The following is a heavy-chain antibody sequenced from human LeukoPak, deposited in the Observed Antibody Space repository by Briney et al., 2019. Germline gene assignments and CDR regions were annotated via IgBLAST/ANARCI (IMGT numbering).Heavy chain of an antibody. J-gene: IGHJ6*03. CDR2: IIIMGST. D-gene: IGHD6-13*01. CDR1: GGSFSGYY. V-gene: IGHV4-34*12. Sequence: PSETLSLTCAVYGGSFSGYYWSWIRQPPGKGWGWIGEIIIMGSTNYNPSLKSRVTISVDTSKNQFSLKLSSVTAADTAVYYCARAIKQQLVTLYYYYYMDVWGKGTTVTVSS. CDR3: ARAIKQQLVTLYYYYYMDV.